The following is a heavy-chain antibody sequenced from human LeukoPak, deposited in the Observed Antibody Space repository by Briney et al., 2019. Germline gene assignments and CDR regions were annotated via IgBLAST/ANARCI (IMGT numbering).Heavy chain of an antibody. V-gene: IGHV1-2*02. D-gene: IGHD4-17*01. CDR3: ARIPYGDYTDYFDY. J-gene: IGHJ4*02. CDR1: GYTFTGYY. CDR2: INPNSGGT. Sequence: ASVKVSCKASGYTFTGYYMQWVRQAPGQGLEWMGWINPNSGGTNYAQKFQGRVSMTRDTTISTAYMELSRLRSDDTAVYYCARIPYGDYTDYFDYWGQGTLVTVSS.